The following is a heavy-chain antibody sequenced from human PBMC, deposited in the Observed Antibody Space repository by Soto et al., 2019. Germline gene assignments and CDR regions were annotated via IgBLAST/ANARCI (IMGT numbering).Heavy chain of an antibody. CDR2: ISSSSSYI. CDR3: ARFRHDYGDYVFDY. D-gene: IGHD4-17*01. V-gene: IGHV3-21*01. CDR1: GFTFSSYS. Sequence: EVQLVESGGGLVKPGGSLRLSCAASGFTFSSYSMNWVRQAPGKGLEWVSSISSSSSYIYYADSVKGRFTISRDNAKNSLYLQMNSLRAEDTAVYYCARFRHDYGDYVFDYWGQGTLVTVSS. J-gene: IGHJ4*02.